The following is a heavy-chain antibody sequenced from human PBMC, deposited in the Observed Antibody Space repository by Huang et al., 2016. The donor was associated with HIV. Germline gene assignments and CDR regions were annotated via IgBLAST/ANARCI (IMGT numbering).Heavy chain of an antibody. CDR3: ARDKEAGTPFFDP. J-gene: IGHJ5*02. V-gene: IGHV1-3*01. Sequence: QVQLVQSGAEVEKPGASVNLSCKASGFNFLPYALHWVRQAPGQRLEWLGWIKADGIKKYSQKFQGGVTITRDRSANTVYVDLKSLTYEDTAVYYCARDKEAGTPFFDPWGQGTLVTVSS. CDR2: IKADGIK. D-gene: IGHD6-19*01. CDR1: GFNFLPYA.